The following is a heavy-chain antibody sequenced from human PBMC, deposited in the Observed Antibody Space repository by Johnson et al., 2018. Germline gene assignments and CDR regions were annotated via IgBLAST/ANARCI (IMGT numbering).Heavy chain of an antibody. CDR1: GDSIGDSNYF. V-gene: IGHV4-39*07. Sequence: QVQLQESGPGLVKPSETLSLTCAVSGDSIGDSNYFWAWIRQPPGKGLEWIGCQHYSGRSHYNPSLKRRVTISIYTSKNQFTLKLGSLTAADTAVYYCARDPRYCTSTATCFLGWEAYWGQGTRVTVPS. CDR3: ARDPRYCTSTATCFLGWEAY. J-gene: IGHJ4*02. D-gene: IGHD2/OR15-2a*01. CDR2: QHYSGRS.